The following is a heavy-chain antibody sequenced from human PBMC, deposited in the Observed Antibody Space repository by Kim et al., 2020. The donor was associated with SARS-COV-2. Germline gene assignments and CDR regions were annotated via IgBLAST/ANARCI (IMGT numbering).Heavy chain of an antibody. Sequence: GGSLRLSCAASGFTFDDYAMHWVRQAPGKGLEWVSGISWNSGSIGYADSVKGRFTISRDNAKNSLYLQMNSLRAEDTALYYCAKDIDPLGEENWYFDLWG. D-gene: IGHD4-17*01. CDR3: AKDIDPLGEENWYFDL. V-gene: IGHV3-9*01. CDR1: GFTFDDYA. J-gene: IGHJ2*01. CDR2: ISWNSGSI.